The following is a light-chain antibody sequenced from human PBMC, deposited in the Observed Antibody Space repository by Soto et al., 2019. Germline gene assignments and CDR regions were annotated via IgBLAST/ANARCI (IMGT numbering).Light chain of an antibody. CDR2: AAS. Sequence: IQLTQSPSSLSASVGDRVTITCRASQGINSYLAWYQQQPGKAPKLLIYAASTLQSGVPSRFSGSGSGTGFTLTITSLHPEDFATYYCLQLNSYPLTFGGGTKVDIK. CDR1: QGINSY. V-gene: IGKV1-9*01. CDR3: LQLNSYPLT. J-gene: IGKJ4*01.